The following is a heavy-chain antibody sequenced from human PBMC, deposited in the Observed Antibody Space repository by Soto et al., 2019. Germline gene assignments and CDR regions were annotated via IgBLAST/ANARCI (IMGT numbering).Heavy chain of an antibody. V-gene: IGHV4-59*01. D-gene: IGHD3-3*01. CDR1: GGSISSYY. CDR2: IYYSGST. CDR3: ARDRLRFLDV. Sequence: PSETLSLNCTVSGGSISSYYWSWIRQPPGKGLEWIGYIYYSGSTNYNPSLKSRVTISVDTSKNQFSLKLSSVTAADTAVYYCARDRLRFLDVWGKGTTVTVSS. J-gene: IGHJ6*04.